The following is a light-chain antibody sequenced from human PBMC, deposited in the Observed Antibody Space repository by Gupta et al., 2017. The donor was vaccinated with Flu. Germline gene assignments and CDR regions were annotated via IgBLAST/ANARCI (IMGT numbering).Light chain of an antibody. CDR1: QSLLYSNGYNY. Sequence: DIVMTQSPLSLPVTPGEPASISCRSSQSLLYSNGYNYLDWYLQKPGQSPQLLIYLGSNRVSGVPDRLSGSGSGTDFTLKISRVEAADVGVYYCRQALQNPQAFGPGTKLDIK. V-gene: IGKV2-28*01. CDR3: RQALQNPQA. CDR2: LGS. J-gene: IGKJ3*01.